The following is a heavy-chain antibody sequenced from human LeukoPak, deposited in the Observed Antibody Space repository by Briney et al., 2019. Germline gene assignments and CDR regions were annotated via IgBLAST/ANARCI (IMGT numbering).Heavy chain of an antibody. D-gene: IGHD2-15*01. CDR3: ARGRDVVVVAATALFDP. J-gene: IGHJ5*02. CDR1: GGSFSGYY. V-gene: IGHV4-34*01. Sequence: SETLSLTCAVYGGSFSGYYWSWIRQPPGKGLEWIGEINHSGSTNYNPSLKSRVTISVDTSKNQFSLKLSSVTAADMAVYYCARGRDVVVVAATALFDPWGQGTLVTVSS. CDR2: INHSGST.